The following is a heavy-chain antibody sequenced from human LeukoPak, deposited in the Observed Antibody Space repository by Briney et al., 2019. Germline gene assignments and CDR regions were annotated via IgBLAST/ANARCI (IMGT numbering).Heavy chain of an antibody. Sequence: PGRSLRRSGAASGFTFRSEGMHGGRQAPGKGLGWVAVIWYDGSNKYYADSVKGRFTISRDNSKNTLYLQMNSLRAEDTAVYYCARDSYYDYSGGDFDYWGQGTLVTVSS. J-gene: IGHJ4*02. CDR1: GFTFRSEG. D-gene: IGHD3-22*01. V-gene: IGHV3-33*01. CDR3: ARDSYYDYSGGDFDY. CDR2: IWYDGSNK.